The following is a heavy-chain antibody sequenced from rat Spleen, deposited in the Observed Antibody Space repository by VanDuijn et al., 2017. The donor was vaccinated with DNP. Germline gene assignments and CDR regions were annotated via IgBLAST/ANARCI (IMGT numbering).Heavy chain of an antibody. CDR1: GFTFSDYY. CDR2: LSYDGGNT. CDR3: AQEGLGLSFAY. V-gene: IGHV5-20*01. Sequence: EVQLVESGGGLVQPGRSLKLSCSASGFTFSDYYMAWVRQAPTKGLEWVAYLSYDGGNTYYPDSVKGRFTISRDNAENTVYLQLNSLRSEDTATYYCAQEGLGLSFAYWGQGALVTVSS. J-gene: IGHJ3*01.